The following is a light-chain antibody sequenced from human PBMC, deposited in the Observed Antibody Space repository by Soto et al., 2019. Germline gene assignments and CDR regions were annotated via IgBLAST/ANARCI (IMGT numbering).Light chain of an antibody. CDR2: DVS. Sequence: SVLTQPASVSGSPGQSITIPCTVISSDIGGYNSVSWYQQHPGKAPQLMIFDVSRRPSGVSNRFSGSMSANTASLTISGLQTEDEADYYCSSFTTSTTYVFGTGTKVTVL. V-gene: IGLV2-14*03. J-gene: IGLJ1*01. CDR1: SSDIGGYNS. CDR3: SSFTTSTTYV.